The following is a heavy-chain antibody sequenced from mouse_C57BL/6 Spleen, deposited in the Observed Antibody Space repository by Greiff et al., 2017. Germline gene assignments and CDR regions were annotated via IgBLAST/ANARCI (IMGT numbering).Heavy chain of an antibody. CDR3: ARLGNWDGYAMDY. D-gene: IGHD4-1*01. CDR2: ISNLAYSI. V-gene: IGHV5-15*01. Sequence: EVKLMESGGGLVQPGGSLKLSCAASGFTFSDYGMAWVRQAPRKGPEWVAFISNLAYSIYYADTVTGRFTISRENAKNTLYLEMSSLRSEDTAMYYCARLGNWDGYAMDYWGQGTSVTVSS. J-gene: IGHJ4*01. CDR1: GFTFSDYG.